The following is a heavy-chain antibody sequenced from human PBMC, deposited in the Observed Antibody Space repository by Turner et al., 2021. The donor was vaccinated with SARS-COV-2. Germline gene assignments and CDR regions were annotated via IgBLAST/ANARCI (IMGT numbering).Heavy chain of an antibody. D-gene: IGHD1-26*01. Sequence: QVQLVEYGGGVVQPGRSLRLSCAASGFTFSSDDMHWVRQAPGKVLSCVAFISYDGSNKYYADSVKGRFTISRDNSKNTLYLQMNSLRAEDTAVYYCALPSGSYYVNCYFDYWGQGTLVTVSS. CDR2: ISYDGSNK. J-gene: IGHJ4*02. CDR3: ALPSGSYYVNCYFDY. V-gene: IGHV3-30-3*01. CDR1: GFTFSSDD.